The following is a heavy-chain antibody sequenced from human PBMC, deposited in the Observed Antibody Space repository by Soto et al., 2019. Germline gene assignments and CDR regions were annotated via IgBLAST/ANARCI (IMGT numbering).Heavy chain of an antibody. Sequence: GGSLRLSCASSVFTFSSYSMNCVRQSPGKWLEWVSSISSSNSYIYYADSVKGRFTISRDNAKNSLYLQMSSLRAEDTAVYYCARWVRGRYRDLEYWGQGTLVTVSS. J-gene: IGHJ4*02. V-gene: IGHV3-21*01. CDR2: ISSSNSYI. CDR3: ARWVRGRYRDLEY. D-gene: IGHD1-26*01. CDR1: VFTFSSYS.